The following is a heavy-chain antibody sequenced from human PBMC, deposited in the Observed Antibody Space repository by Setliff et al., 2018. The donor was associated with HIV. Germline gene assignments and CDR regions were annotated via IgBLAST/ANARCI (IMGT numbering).Heavy chain of an antibody. D-gene: IGHD3-10*01. CDR2: IDHSGST. CDR3: ARSLNYYGSGSYLPLGY. V-gene: IGHV4-34*01. CDR1: GGSFNDYY. Sequence: ETLSLTCAVYGGSFNDYYWTWIRQPPGKGLEWIGEIDHSGSTKYHASLKSRVTISIDTSKNQISLKLSSVTAADTAVYYCARSLNYYGSGSYLPLGYWGQGTLVTVSS. J-gene: IGHJ4*02.